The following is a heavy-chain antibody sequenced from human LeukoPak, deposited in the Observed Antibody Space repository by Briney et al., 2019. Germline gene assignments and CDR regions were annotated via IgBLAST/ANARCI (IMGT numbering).Heavy chain of an antibody. Sequence: GTSVKVSCKASGFTFTSSAVQWVRQARGQRLEWIGWIVVSSGNTNYAQKFQERVTITRDMSTSTAYMELSSLRSEDTAVYYCAASPHDYSYPSNYYFDYWGQGTLVTVSS. D-gene: IGHD4-11*01. CDR2: IVVSSGNT. CDR1: GFTFTSSA. J-gene: IGHJ4*02. V-gene: IGHV1-58*01. CDR3: AASPHDYSYPSNYYFDY.